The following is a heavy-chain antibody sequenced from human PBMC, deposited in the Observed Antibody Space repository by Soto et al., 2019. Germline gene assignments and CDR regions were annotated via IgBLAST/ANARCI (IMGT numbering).Heavy chain of an antibody. J-gene: IGHJ4*02. Sequence: SETLSLTCAVSGGSISSGGYSWCWIRQPPGKGLEWIGYIYHSGSTYYNPSLKSRVTISVDRSKNQFSLKLSSVTAADTAVYYCASDPYDNWGQGTLVTVSS. CDR2: IYHSGST. CDR3: ASDPYDN. D-gene: IGHD3-9*01. V-gene: IGHV4-30-2*01. CDR1: GGSISSGGYS.